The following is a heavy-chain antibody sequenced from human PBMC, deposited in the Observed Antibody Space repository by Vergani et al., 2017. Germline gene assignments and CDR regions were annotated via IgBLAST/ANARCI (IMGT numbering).Heavy chain of an antibody. CDR3: ARYHGFGELGK. D-gene: IGHD3-10*01. Sequence: QVQLQESGPGLVKPSETLSLTCTVSGGSISSYYWSWIRQPPGKGLEWIGYIYYSGSTNYNPSLKSRVTISGDTSTNQFSLKLGPVPGADTAVYYCARYHGFGELGKWGKGTTVTVSS. J-gene: IGHJ6*04. CDR1: GGSISSYY. V-gene: IGHV4-59*01. CDR2: IYYSGST.